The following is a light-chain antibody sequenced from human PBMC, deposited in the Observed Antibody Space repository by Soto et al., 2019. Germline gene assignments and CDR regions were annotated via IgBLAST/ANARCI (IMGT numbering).Light chain of an antibody. CDR2: TNN. J-gene: IGLJ1*01. CDR3: ATWDDSRNGV. Sequence: QSVLVQPPSASGTPGQRITISCSGSTSNIESHPVNWFQQVPGAPPKLLIKTNNQRPSGVPDRFSGSKSGASASLAISGLQSEDEGTYYCATWDDSRNGVFRSGTKVTVL. CDR1: TSNIESHP. V-gene: IGLV1-44*01.